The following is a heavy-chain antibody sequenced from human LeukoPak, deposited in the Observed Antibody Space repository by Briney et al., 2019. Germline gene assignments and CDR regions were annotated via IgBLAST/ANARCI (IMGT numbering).Heavy chain of an antibody. D-gene: IGHD1-26*01. CDR2: IYYSGST. CDR3: AAQGIVGATTVDY. CDR1: GGSISSYY. Sequence: PSETLSLTCTVSGGSISSYYWSWIRQPPGKGLEWIGYIYYSGSTNYNPSLKSRVTISVDTSKNQFSLKLSSVTAADTAVYYCAAQGIVGATTVDYWGQGTLVTVSS. J-gene: IGHJ4*02. V-gene: IGHV4-59*08.